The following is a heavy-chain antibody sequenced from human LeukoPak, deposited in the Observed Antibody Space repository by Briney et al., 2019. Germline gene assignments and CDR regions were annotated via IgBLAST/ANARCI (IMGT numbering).Heavy chain of an antibody. J-gene: IGHJ4*02. CDR2: INHSGST. CDR1: GGSFSGYY. Sequence: SETLSLTCAVYGGSFSGYYWSWIRQPPGKGLEWIGEINHSGSTNYNPSLKSRVTISVDTSKNQFSLKLSSVTAADTAVYYCARGLVDYGSGSYYNIDYLGQAALVTVSS. V-gene: IGHV4-34*01. CDR3: ARGLVDYGSGSYYNIDY. D-gene: IGHD3-10*01.